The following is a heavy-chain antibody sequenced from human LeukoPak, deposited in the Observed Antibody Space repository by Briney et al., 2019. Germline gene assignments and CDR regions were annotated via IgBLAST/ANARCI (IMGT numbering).Heavy chain of an antibody. J-gene: IGHJ4*02. Sequence: ASVKVSCKASGYTFTSYDINWVRQATGQGLEWMGWMNPNSGNTGYAQKFQGRVTMARNTSISTAYMELSSLRSEDTAVYYCARGYYDSSGSDYWGQGTLVTVSS. CDR2: MNPNSGNT. V-gene: IGHV1-8*01. CDR3: ARGYYDSSGSDY. CDR1: GYTFTSYD. D-gene: IGHD3-22*01.